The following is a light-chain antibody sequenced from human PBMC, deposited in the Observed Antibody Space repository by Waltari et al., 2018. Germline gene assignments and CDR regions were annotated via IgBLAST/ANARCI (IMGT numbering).Light chain of an antibody. CDR2: DVN. CDR3: ASYTTSYTWV. V-gene: IGLV2-14*03. J-gene: IGLJ3*02. Sequence: QSALTQPASVSGSPGQSLTISCAGATRDSGTYNFAALYQQLPGKVPKLIFYDVNKRPSGVSNRFSGSKSGNTASLTISGLLAEDEADYYCASYTTSYTWVFGGGTRLAVL. CDR1: TRDSGTYNF.